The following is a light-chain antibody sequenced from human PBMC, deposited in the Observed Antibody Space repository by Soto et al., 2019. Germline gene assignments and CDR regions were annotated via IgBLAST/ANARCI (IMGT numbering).Light chain of an antibody. Sequence: DIQLTQSPSTLSASVGDRVTITCRASQSITTWLAWYQQKPGKAPNLLIHDASSLESGVPSRFSGSGSGTEFTLTISSLQPDDFSTYYCQQYNTYWTFGQGTKVAIK. CDR1: QSITTW. J-gene: IGKJ1*01. CDR2: DAS. CDR3: QQYNTYWT. V-gene: IGKV1-5*01.